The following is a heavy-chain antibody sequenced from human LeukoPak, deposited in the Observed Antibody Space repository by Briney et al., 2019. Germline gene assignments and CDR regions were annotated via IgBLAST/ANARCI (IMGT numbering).Heavy chain of an antibody. V-gene: IGHV3-21*01. CDR3: ARELSGGWIPNVAY. CDR2: ISSSGSSYI. CDR1: GFTFSSYS. Sequence: PGGSLRLSCAASGFTFSSYSMNWVRQAPGKGLEWVSSISSSGSSYIYYADSVKGRFTISRDNAKNSLYLQMNSLRAEDTAVYYCARELSGGWIPNVAYWGQGTLVTVSS. D-gene: IGHD6-19*01. J-gene: IGHJ4*02.